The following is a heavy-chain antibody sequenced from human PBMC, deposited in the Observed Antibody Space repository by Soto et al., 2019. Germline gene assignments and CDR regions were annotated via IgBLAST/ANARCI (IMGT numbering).Heavy chain of an antibody. J-gene: IGHJ6*02. Sequence: DVQLLESGGDLVQPGGSLRLSCAASGFTFSSYAMSWVRQAPGKGLGWVSSVSAGGDMTYYSDSVKGRFTISRDNSNNALFLQMNSLRAEDTALYYCARGDRGGSGSPASYYYSGLDVWGQGTTVTVSS. CDR1: GFTFSSYA. CDR3: ARGDRGGSGSPASYYYSGLDV. D-gene: IGHD3-10*01. CDR2: VSAGGDMT. V-gene: IGHV3-23*01.